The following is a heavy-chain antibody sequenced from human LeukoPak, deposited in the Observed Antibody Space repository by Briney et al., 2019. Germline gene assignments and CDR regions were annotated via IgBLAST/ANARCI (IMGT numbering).Heavy chain of an antibody. V-gene: IGHV4-59*13. D-gene: IGHD7-27*01. Sequence: PSETLSLTCSVSGGSINNYHWSWIRQSPGKGLEWIGFLSNSGSTYYSASLRSRVTISVDTSKNHVSLKLRSVIAADTALYYCTRGHWALDSWCQGTLVTVSS. CDR1: GGSINNYH. J-gene: IGHJ4*02. CDR2: LSNSGST. CDR3: TRGHWALDS.